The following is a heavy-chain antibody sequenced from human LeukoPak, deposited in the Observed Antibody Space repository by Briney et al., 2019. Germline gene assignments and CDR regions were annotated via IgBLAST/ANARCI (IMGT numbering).Heavy chain of an antibody. V-gene: IGHV1-2*02. CDR2: INPNSGGT. CDR1: GYTFTGYY. Sequence: GASVKVSCKASGYTFTGYYMHWVRQAPGQGLEWMGWINPNSGGTNYAQKFQGRVTMTRDTSISTAYMELSSLRSEDTAVYYCARYYYDSSGSFDYWGQGTLVTVSS. D-gene: IGHD3-22*01. CDR3: ARYYYDSSGSFDY. J-gene: IGHJ4*02.